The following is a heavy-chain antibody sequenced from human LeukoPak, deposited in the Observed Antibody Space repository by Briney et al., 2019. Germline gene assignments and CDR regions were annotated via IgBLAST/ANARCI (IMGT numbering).Heavy chain of an antibody. CDR2: ISYSGTT. CDR1: GGSISSNSHY. V-gene: IGHV4-39*07. CDR3: ARSYPTIGFDY. D-gene: IGHD3-9*01. J-gene: IGHJ4*02. Sequence: PSETLSLTCTVSGGSISSNSHYWGWVRQPPGKGLEWIGSISYSGTTYYNPSLKSRVTISVDTSKNQFSLKLSSVTAADTAVYYCARSYPTIGFDYWGQGTLVTVSS.